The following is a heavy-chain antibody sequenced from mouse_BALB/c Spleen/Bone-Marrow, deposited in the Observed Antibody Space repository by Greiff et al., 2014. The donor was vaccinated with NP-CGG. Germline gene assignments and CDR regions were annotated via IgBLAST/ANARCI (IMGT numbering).Heavy chain of an antibody. V-gene: IGHV1-9*01. J-gene: IGHJ4*01. CDR2: ILPGSGGT. Sequence: LVESGAELMKPGASVKISCKATGYTFSSYWIEWVKQRPGHGLEWIGEILPGSGGTNYNEKFKGKATFTADTSSNTAYMQLSSLTSEDSAVYYCARGYAMDYWGQGTSVTVSS. CDR1: GYTFSSYW. CDR3: ARGYAMDY.